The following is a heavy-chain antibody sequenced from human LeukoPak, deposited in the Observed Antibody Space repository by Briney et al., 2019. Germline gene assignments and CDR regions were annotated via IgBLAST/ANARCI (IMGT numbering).Heavy chain of an antibody. CDR1: GFTFSSYS. V-gene: IGHV3-21*01. D-gene: IGHD3-22*01. J-gene: IGHJ4*02. CDR2: ISSSSSYI. CDR3: ARGPNYYDSSGYYPGTDY. Sequence: GGSLRLSCAASGFTFSSYSMNWVRQAPGKGLEWVSSISSSSSYIYYADSVKGRFTISRDNAKNSLYLQMNSLRAEDTAVYYCARGPNYYDSSGYYPGTDYWGQGTLVTVSS.